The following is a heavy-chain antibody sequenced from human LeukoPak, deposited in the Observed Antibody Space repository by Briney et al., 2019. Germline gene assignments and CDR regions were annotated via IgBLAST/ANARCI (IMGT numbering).Heavy chain of an antibody. V-gene: IGHV1-69*13. D-gene: IGHD4-17*01. J-gene: IGHJ4*02. CDR2: IIPIFGTA. Sequence: SVKVSCKASGYTFTGYYMHWVRQAPGQGLEWMGGIIPIFGTANYAQKFQGRVTITADESTSTAYMELSNLRSEDTAVYYCARGLNGDYVVPFDYWGQGTLVTVSS. CDR3: ARGLNGDYVVPFDY. CDR1: GYTFTGYY.